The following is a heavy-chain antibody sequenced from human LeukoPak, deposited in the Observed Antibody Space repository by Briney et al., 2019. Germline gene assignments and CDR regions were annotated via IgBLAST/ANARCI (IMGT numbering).Heavy chain of an antibody. J-gene: IGHJ6*02. V-gene: IGHV4-59*01. CDR1: GGSISSYY. CDR3: ARVGGSNYYYYGMDV. Sequence: KPSETLSLTCTVSGGSISSYYWSWIRQPPGKGLEWIGYIYYSGSTNYNPSPKSRVTISVDTSKNQFSLKLSSVTAADTAVYYCARVGGSNYYYYGMDVWGQGTTVTVSS. CDR2: IYYSGST. D-gene: IGHD3-10*01.